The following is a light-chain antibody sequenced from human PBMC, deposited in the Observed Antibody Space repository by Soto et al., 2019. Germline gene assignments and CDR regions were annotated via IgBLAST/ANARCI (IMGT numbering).Light chain of an antibody. V-gene: IGLV2-14*01. CDR2: AVS. J-gene: IGLJ2*01. Sequence: QSALTQPASVSGSPGQSITISCTGTSSDVGGYNYVSWYQQHPGKAPKFMIYAVSNRPSGVSNRFSGSKSGNPASLTISGLQAEDEADYYCSSFSSSNTVVFGGGTKLTVL. CDR3: SSFSSSNTVV. CDR1: SSDVGGYNY.